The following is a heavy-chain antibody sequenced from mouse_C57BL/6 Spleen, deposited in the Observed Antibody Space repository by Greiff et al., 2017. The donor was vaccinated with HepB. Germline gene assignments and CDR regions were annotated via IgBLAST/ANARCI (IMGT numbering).Heavy chain of an antibody. Sequence: VQLQQPGAELVRPGSSVKLSCKASGYTFTSYWMHWVKQRPIQGLEWIGNIDPSDSETHYNQKFKDKATLTVDKSSSTAYMQLSSLTSEDSAVYYCARSEISYYYGSSLYYFDYWGQGTTLTVSS. CDR2: IDPSDSET. J-gene: IGHJ2*01. CDR1: GYTFTSYW. D-gene: IGHD1-1*01. V-gene: IGHV1-52*01. CDR3: ARSEISYYYGSSLYYFDY.